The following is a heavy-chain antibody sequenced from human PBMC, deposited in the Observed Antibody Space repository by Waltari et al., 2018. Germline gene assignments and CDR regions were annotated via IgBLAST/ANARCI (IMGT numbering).Heavy chain of an antibody. V-gene: IGHV4-59*01. CDR1: GGSISSYY. CDR3: ARATVSLDY. CDR2: INYSERT. J-gene: IGHJ4*02. Sequence: QVQLQESGPGLVKPSETLSLTCTVSGGSISSYYWSWIRQPPGKGLEWIGYINYSERTNINPSVMGRVAISVDPSKNQFSLKLSSVTAADTAVYYCARATVSLDYWGQGTLVTVSS.